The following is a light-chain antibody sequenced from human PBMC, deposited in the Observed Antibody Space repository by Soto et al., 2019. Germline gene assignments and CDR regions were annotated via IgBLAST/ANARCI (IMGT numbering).Light chain of an antibody. CDR3: QQRPNWPLT. Sequence: EIVLTQSPATLSLSPGEGATLSCRASQSISSHLAWYQQQPGQAPRLLMYDASNRATGIPARFSGSGSGTDVTLTISSLAPEDVAVYYCQQRPNWPLTFGGGTKVEIK. J-gene: IGKJ4*01. CDR1: QSISSH. V-gene: IGKV3-11*01. CDR2: DAS.